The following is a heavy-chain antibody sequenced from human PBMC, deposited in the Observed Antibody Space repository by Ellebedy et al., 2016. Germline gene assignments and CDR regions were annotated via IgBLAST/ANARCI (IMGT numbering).Heavy chain of an antibody. CDR2: ISYDGSNK. J-gene: IGHJ4*02. Sequence: GESLKISCEASGFTFSSYALHWVRQAPGKGLEWVGVISYDGSNKYYADSVRGRVTISRDNSKNTLYLEMKSLRPEDTAVSYCARDPPYGSGNYFHPRFYFDYWGQGTLVTVSS. V-gene: IGHV3-30*04. CDR1: GFTFSSYA. D-gene: IGHD3-10*01. CDR3: ARDPPYGSGNYFHPRFYFDY.